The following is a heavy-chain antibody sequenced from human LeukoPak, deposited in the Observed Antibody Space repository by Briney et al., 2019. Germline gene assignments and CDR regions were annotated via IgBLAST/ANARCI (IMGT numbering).Heavy chain of an antibody. J-gene: IGHJ6*02. D-gene: IGHD6-19*01. CDR1: GFTFSNAW. CDR3: TTGSIAVAGTASYYYYYYGMDV. CDR2: IKSKTDGGTT. Sequence: PGGSLRLSCEASGFTFSNAWMSWVRQAPGKGLEWVGRIKSKTDGGTTDYAAPVKGRFTISRDDSKNTLYLQMNGLKTEDTAVYYCTTGSIAVAGTASYYYYYYGMDVWGQGTTVTVSS. V-gene: IGHV3-15*01.